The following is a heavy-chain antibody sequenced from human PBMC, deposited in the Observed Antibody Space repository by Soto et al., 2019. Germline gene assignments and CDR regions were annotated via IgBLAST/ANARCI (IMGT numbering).Heavy chain of an antibody. Sequence: PGGSLRLSCAASGLTFSHAWMNWVRQAPGKGLEWVGRIKSKTDGETTDYAAPVKGRFTISRDDSKNTLYLQMNSLKTEDTAVYYCTTEAGTTLVDYWGQGTLVTVSS. CDR3: TTEAGTTLVDY. CDR1: GLTFSHAW. CDR2: IKSKTDGETT. J-gene: IGHJ4*02. D-gene: IGHD1-7*01. V-gene: IGHV3-15*07.